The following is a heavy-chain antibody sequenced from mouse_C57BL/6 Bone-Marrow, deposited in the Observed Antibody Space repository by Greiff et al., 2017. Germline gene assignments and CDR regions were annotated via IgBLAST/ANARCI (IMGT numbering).Heavy chain of an antibody. Sequence: QVQLKQPGAELVKPGASVKLSCKASGYTFTSYWMHWVKQRPGQGLEWIGMIHPNSGSTNYNEKFKSKATLTVDKSSSTAYMQLSSLTSEDSAVYYCAKFITTVAEGMDYWGQGTSVTVSS. D-gene: IGHD1-1*01. J-gene: IGHJ4*01. CDR3: AKFITTVAEGMDY. CDR2: IHPNSGST. CDR1: GYTFTSYW. V-gene: IGHV1-64*01.